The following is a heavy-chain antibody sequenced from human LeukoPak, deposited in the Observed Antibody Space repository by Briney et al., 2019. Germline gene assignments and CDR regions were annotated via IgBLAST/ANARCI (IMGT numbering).Heavy chain of an antibody. CDR1: GYTFTSYD. Sequence: AASVKVSCKASGYTFTSYDINWVRQATGQGLEWMGWINPNSGNTGYAQKFQGRVTITRNTSISTAYMELSSLRSEDTAVYYCARGSSSWYVDYWGQGTLVTVSS. V-gene: IGHV1-8*03. J-gene: IGHJ4*02. CDR2: INPNSGNT. D-gene: IGHD6-13*01. CDR3: ARGSSSWYVDY.